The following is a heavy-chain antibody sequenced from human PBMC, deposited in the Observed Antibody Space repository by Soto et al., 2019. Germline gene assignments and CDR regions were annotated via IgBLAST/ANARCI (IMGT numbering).Heavy chain of an antibody. CDR3: ARLPRLGYCSSTSCYGYGPPNNDYYYMDV. CDR2: INHSGST. D-gene: IGHD2-2*01. CDR1: GGSFSGYY. Sequence: ETLSLTCAVYGGSFSGYYWSRIRQPPGKGLEWIGEINHSGSTNYNPSLKSRVTISVDTSKNQFSLKLSSVTAADTAVYYCARLPRLGYCSSTSCYGYGPPNNDYYYMDVWGKGTTVTVSS. V-gene: IGHV4-34*01. J-gene: IGHJ6*03.